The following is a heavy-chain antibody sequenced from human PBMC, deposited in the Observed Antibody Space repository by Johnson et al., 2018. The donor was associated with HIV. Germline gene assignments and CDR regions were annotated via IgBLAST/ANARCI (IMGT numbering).Heavy chain of an antibody. CDR3: AREGGAAAPDAFDI. CDR1: GFTVSSNY. V-gene: IGHV3-66*01. D-gene: IGHD2-2*01. Sequence: VQLVESGGGLVQPGGSLRLSCAASGFTVSSNYMSWVRQAPGKGLEWVSVFYSDSNTYSSDSVKGRFTISRDNSKNTLYLQMNSLRAEDTAVYYCAREGGAAAPDAFDIWGQGTMVTVSS. J-gene: IGHJ3*02. CDR2: FYSDSNT.